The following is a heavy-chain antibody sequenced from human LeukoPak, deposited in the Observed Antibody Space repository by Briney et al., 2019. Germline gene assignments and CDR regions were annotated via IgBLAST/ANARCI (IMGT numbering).Heavy chain of an antibody. V-gene: IGHV3-7*01. CDR2: INHDGSER. CDR1: EFTFRTYW. CDR3: ARDISPRSSSGWVDVFDI. Sequence: GGSLRLSCAASEFTFRTYWMTWVRQAPGKGLEWVANINHDGSERYYADSVKGRFTISRDNAKNSLYLQMNSLRAEDTAVYYWARDISPRSSSGWVDVFDIWGQGTLVPVFS. D-gene: IGHD6-19*01. J-gene: IGHJ3*02.